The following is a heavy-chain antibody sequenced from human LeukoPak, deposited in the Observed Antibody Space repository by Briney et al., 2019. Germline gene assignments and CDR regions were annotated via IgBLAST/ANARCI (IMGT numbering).Heavy chain of an antibody. J-gene: IGHJ3*02. CDR2: ISSSSSTI. CDR1: GFIFSSYS. V-gene: IGHV3-48*01. CDR3: ARVYYYDSSGYDAFDI. D-gene: IGHD3-22*01. Sequence: GGSLRLSCAASGFIFSSYSMNWVRQAPGKGLEWVSYISSSSSTIYYADSVKGRFTISRDNAKNSLYLQMNSLRAEDTAVYYCARVYYYDSSGYDAFDIWGQGTMVTVSS.